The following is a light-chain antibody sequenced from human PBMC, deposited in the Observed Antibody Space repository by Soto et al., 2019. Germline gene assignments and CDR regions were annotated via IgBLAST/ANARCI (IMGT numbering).Light chain of an antibody. CDR1: SSDVGGYNY. Sequence: QSALTQPASVSGSPGQSITISCTGTSSDVGGYNYVSWYQQHPGKASKLMIYEVSNRPSGVSNRFSGSKSGNTASLTISGLQAGDEADYYCSSFTSINTWVFGGGTKLTVL. CDR2: EVS. V-gene: IGLV2-14*01. CDR3: SSFTSINTWV. J-gene: IGLJ3*02.